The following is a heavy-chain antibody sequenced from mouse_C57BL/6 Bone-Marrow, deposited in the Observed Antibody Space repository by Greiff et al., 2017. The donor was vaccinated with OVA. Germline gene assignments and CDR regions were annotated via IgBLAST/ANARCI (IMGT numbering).Heavy chain of an antibody. CDR1: GYTFTSYW. D-gene: IGHD2-3*01. CDR3: ASRWSRHYFDY. V-gene: IGHV1-64*01. Sequence: QVQLQQPGAELVKPGASVKLSCKASGYTFTSYWMHWVKQRPGQGLEWIGMIHPNSGSTNYNEKFKSKATLTVDKSSSTAYMQLSSLTSEDSAVYDCASRWSRHYFDYWGQGTTLTVSS. CDR2: IHPNSGST. J-gene: IGHJ2*01.